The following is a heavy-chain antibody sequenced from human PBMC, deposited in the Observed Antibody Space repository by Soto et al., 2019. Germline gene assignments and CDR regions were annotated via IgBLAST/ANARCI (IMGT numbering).Heavy chain of an antibody. D-gene: IGHD2-2*03. V-gene: IGHV3-74*01. CDR3: ARDHGYCSSTSCSLAGYSFDY. CDR2: INSDGSST. J-gene: IGHJ4*02. Sequence: SLRLSCAASGFTFSSYWMHWVRQAPGKGLVWVSRINSDGSSTSYADSVKGRFTISRDNAKNTLYLQMNSLRAEDTAVYYCARDHGYCSSTSCSLAGYSFDYWGQGTLVTVSS. CDR1: GFTFSSYW.